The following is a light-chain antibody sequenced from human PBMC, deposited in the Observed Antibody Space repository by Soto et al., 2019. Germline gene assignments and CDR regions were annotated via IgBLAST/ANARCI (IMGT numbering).Light chain of an antibody. J-gene: IGKJ1*01. CDR2: GAS. Sequence: ENVFTQSPGTLSLSPGERATLSCRASQSVSSNYLAWYQQKPGQAPRLLIYGASSRATGIPDRFSGSGSGTDFTLTIRRLEPEDFAVHYCQQYGSVYPWTFGQGTKVDFK. CDR1: QSVSSNY. V-gene: IGKV3-20*01. CDR3: QQYGSVYPWT.